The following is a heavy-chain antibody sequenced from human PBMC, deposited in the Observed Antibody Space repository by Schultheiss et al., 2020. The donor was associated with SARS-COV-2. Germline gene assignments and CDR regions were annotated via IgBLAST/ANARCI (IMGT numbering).Heavy chain of an antibody. V-gene: IGHV3-21*01. J-gene: IGHJ4*02. D-gene: IGHD3-10*01. CDR3: ARDRSITMVQGVIHYFDY. CDR1: GFTFSSYS. Sequence: GGSLRLSCAASGFTFSSYSMNWVRQAPGKGLEWVSAISDSDDNTYYADSAKGRFTISRDNAKNSLYLQMNSLRAEDTAVYYCARDRSITMVQGVIHYFDYWGQGTLVTVSS. CDR2: ISDSDDNT.